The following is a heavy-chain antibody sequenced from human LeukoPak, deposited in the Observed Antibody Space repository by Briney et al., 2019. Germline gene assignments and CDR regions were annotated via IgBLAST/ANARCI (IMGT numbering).Heavy chain of an antibody. CDR1: GGSISSYY. J-gene: IGHJ4*02. Sequence: SETLSLTCTVSGGSISSYYWSWIRQPPGKGLEWIGYIYYSGSTNYNPSLKSRVTISVDTSKNQFSLKLSSVTAADTAVYYCASRVREHREPWFDYWGQGTLVTVSS. D-gene: IGHD3-10*01. CDR3: ASRVREHREPWFDY. V-gene: IGHV4-59*01. CDR2: IYYSGST.